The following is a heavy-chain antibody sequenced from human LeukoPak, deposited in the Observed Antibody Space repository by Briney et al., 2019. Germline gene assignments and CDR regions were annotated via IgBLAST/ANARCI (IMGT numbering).Heavy chain of an antibody. CDR1: GYTFTSYA. V-gene: IGHV1-3*01. CDR2: INAGNGNT. Sequence: ASVKVSCKASGYTFTSYAVHWVRQAPGQRLEWMGWINAGNGNTKYSQKFQGRVTITRDTSASTAYMELSSLRSEDTAVYYCARDLFRYVSSLCYWGQGTLVTVSS. D-gene: IGHD3-16*01. CDR3: ARDLFRYVSSLCY. J-gene: IGHJ4*02.